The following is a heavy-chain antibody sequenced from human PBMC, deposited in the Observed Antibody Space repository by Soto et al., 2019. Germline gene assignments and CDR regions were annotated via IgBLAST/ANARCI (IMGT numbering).Heavy chain of an antibody. J-gene: IGHJ4*02. CDR2: ISSSSSYI. V-gene: IGHV3-21*01. CDR1: GFTFSSYS. CDR3: ARDLGDDYIWGSYRYTAHDY. Sequence: PGGSLRLSCAASGFTFSSYSMNWVRQAPGKGLEWVSSISSSSSYIYYADSVKGRFTISRDNAKNSLYLQMNSLRAEDTAVYYCARDLGDDYIWGSYRYTAHDYWGQGTLVTVSS. D-gene: IGHD3-16*02.